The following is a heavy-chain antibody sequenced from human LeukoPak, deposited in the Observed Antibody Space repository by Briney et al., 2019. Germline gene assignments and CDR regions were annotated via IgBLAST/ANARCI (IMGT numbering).Heavy chain of an antibody. D-gene: IGHD6-6*01. J-gene: IGHJ4*02. CDR3: ARFVRFSSDYFDY. Sequence: SETLSLTCTVSGGSISSSSYYWSWIRQPPGKGLEWIGYIYYSGSTNYNPSLMSRVTISVDTSKNQFSLNLSSVTAADTAVYYCARFVRFSSDYFDYWGQGTLVTVSS. CDR2: IYYSGST. CDR1: GGSISSSSYY. V-gene: IGHV4-61*01.